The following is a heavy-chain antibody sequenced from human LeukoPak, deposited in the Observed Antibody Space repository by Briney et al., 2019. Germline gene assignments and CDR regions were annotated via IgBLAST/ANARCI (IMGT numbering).Heavy chain of an antibody. D-gene: IGHD6-13*01. Sequence: GGSLRLSCAASGFTVSSNYMSWVRQAPGKGLEWVSVIYSGGSTYYADSVKGRFTISRDNSKNTLYLQMNSLRAEDTAVYYCARVVYSSSWEYYFDYWGQGTLVTVSS. CDR2: IYSGGST. V-gene: IGHV3-53*01. CDR3: ARVVYSSSWEYYFDY. CDR1: GFTVSSNY. J-gene: IGHJ4*02.